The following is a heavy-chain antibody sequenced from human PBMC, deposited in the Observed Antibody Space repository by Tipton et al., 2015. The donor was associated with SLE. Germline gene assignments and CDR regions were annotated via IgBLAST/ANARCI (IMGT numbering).Heavy chain of an antibody. CDR3: ARALAVSYYYGMDV. J-gene: IGHJ6*02. CDR2: IYYSGST. Sequence: TLSLTCTVSGGSVSSGSYYWSWIRQPPGKGLEWIGYIYYSGSTNYNPSLKSRVTISVDTSKNQFSLKLSSVTAADTAVYYCARALAVSYYYGMDVWGQGTTVTVSS. CDR1: GGSVSSGSYY. D-gene: IGHD6-19*01. V-gene: IGHV4-61*01.